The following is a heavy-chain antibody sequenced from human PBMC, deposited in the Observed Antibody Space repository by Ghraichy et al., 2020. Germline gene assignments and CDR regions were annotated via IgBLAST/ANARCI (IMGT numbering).Heavy chain of an antibody. Sequence: SETLSLTCSVSGPSISSSSYYWGWIRQPPGKGLEYIGSLYYSGSIFYSPSLKSRVTMSVDTSKNQFSLKLTSVTAADTAVYYCARHLDYSSGWYNAFDIWGRGKLVTVSS. CDR1: GPSISSSSYY. CDR2: LYYSGSI. J-gene: IGHJ3*02. D-gene: IGHD6-19*01. V-gene: IGHV4-39*01. CDR3: ARHLDYSSGWYNAFDI.